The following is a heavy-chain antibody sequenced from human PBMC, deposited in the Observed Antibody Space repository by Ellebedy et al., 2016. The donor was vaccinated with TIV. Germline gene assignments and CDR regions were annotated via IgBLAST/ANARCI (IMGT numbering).Heavy chain of an antibody. Sequence: SETLSLXXAVYGGSFSGYYWSWIRQPPGKGLEWIGEINHSGSTNYNPSLKSRVTISVDMSKNQFSLKLSSVTAADTAVYYCARVKVGWYGNWFDPWGQGTLVTVSS. CDR3: ARVKVGWYGNWFDP. J-gene: IGHJ5*02. CDR2: INHSGST. D-gene: IGHD6-19*01. V-gene: IGHV4-34*01. CDR1: GGSFSGYY.